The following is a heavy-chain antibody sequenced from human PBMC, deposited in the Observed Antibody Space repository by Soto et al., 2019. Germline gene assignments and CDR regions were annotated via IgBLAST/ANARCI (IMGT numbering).Heavy chain of an antibody. Sequence: GASVKVSCKASGYTFTNYYIHWVRQAPGQGLEWMGKIHPSGGSTNSAQKFQGRVTMTRDTSTSTVYMELSSLRSEDTAIYYCARDRWACSSTNCYSGSPWFDPWGQGTLVTVSS. CDR2: IHPSGGST. J-gene: IGHJ5*02. CDR3: ARDRWACSSTNCYSGSPWFDP. V-gene: IGHV1-46*01. D-gene: IGHD2-2*02. CDR1: GYTFTNYY.